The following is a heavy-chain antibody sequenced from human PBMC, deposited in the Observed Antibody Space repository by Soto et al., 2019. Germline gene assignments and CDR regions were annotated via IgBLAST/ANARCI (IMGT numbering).Heavy chain of an antibody. D-gene: IGHD3-10*01. V-gene: IGHV4-34*01. J-gene: IGHJ4*02. CDR3: ASLWFRESAFDY. CDR2: INHSGST. Sequence: QVQLQQWGAGLLKPSETLSLTCAVYGGSFSGYYWSWIRQPPGKGLEWIGEINHSGSTNYNPSLKSRVTISVDTSKNQFSLKLSSVTAADTAVYYCASLWFRESAFDYWGQGTLVTVSS. CDR1: GGSFSGYY.